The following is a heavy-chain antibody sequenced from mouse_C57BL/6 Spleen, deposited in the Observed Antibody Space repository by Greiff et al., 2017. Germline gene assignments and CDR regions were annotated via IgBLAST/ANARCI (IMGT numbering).Heavy chain of an antibody. J-gene: IGHJ2*01. D-gene: IGHD1-1*01. V-gene: IGHV1-82*01. CDR2: IYPGDGDT. Sequence: QVQLQQSGPELVKPGASVKISCKASGYAFSNSWMNWVKQRPGKGLEWIGRIYPGDGDTNYNGKFKGKATLTADKSSSTAYMQLSSLTSEDSAVYFCAIYGSSFYFDYWGQGTTLTVSS. CDR3: AIYGSSFYFDY. CDR1: GYAFSNSW.